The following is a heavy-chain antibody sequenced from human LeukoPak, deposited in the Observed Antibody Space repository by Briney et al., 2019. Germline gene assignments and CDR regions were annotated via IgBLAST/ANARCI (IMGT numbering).Heavy chain of an antibody. Sequence: SETLSLTCAVYGGSFSGYYWSWIRQSPGKGLEWIGEINHSGSTNYNPSLKSRVTISVDTSKNQLSLKLGSVTAADTAVYYCTYSGSNYPDYWGQGTLVTVSS. D-gene: IGHD1-26*01. V-gene: IGHV4-34*01. CDR1: GGSFSGYY. CDR3: TYSGSNYPDY. CDR2: INHSGST. J-gene: IGHJ4*02.